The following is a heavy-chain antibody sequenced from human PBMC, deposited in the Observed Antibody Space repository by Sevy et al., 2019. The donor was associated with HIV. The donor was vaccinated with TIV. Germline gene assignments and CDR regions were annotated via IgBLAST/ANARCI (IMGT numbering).Heavy chain of an antibody. J-gene: IGHJ2*01. CDR1: GFTFSIYP. D-gene: IGHD4-17*01. Sequence: GGSLRLSCAASGFTFSIYPMHWVRQAPGKGLEWVAVISYDGSNKYFADSVRGRFTISRDNSKNTLYVQMNSLRAEDRAVYYCAKAVRGPTEDWYFDLWGRGTLVTVSS. CDR2: ISYDGSNK. V-gene: IGHV3-30-3*01. CDR3: AKAVRGPTEDWYFDL.